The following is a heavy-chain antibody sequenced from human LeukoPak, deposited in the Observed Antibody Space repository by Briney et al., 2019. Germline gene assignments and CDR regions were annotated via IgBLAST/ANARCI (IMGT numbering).Heavy chain of an antibody. Sequence: SETLSLTCTVSGGSISSSTYYWGWIRQPPGKGLECIGSIYYSGSTYYNPSLKSRVTISVDTSKNQFSLKLSSVTAADTAVYYCASVVDTAMVIPGYYFDYWGQGTLVTVSS. D-gene: IGHD5-18*01. CDR1: GGSISSSTYY. CDR3: ASVVDTAMVIPGYYFDY. V-gene: IGHV4-39*01. CDR2: IYYSGST. J-gene: IGHJ4*02.